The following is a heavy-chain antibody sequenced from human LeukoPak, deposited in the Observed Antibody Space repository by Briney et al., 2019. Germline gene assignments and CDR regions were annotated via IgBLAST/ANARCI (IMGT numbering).Heavy chain of an antibody. CDR2: IYYSGST. D-gene: IGHD5-18*01. CDR1: GGSISSSSYY. J-gene: IGHJ4*02. V-gene: IGHV4-39*01. CDR3: ARQDTAMVEGFDY. Sequence: PSETLSLTCTVSGGSISSSSYYWGWIRRPPGKGLEWIGSIYYSGSTYYNPSLKSRVTISVDTSKNQFSLKLSSVTAADTAVYYCARQDTAMVEGFDYWGQGTLVTVSS.